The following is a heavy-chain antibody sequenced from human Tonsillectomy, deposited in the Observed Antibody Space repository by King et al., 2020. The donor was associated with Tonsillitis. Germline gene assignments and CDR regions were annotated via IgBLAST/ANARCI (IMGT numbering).Heavy chain of an antibody. CDR2: IKPDGTNK. CDR3: TRIQLGGPPQDVFDM. CDR1: TFIIRNYW. D-gene: IGHD3-16*01. J-gene: IGHJ3*02. V-gene: IGHV3-7*01. Sequence: QLVQSGGGLVQPGGSLRLSCTASTFIIRNYWMTWVRQAPGKGLEWVANIKPDGTNKYYVDYLRGRFTISRDNTKNSVFLQMDSLRGEDTAIYYCTRIQLGGPPQDVFDMWGQGTLVTVSS.